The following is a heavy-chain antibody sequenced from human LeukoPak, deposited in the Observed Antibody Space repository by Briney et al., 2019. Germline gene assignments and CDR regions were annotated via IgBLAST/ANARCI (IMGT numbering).Heavy chain of an antibody. CDR1: GGTYDRFA. CDR2: IIPIFGTT. V-gene: IGHV1-69*05. D-gene: IGHD3-16*01. Sequence: SVKVSCKASGGTYDRFAISWVRLAPGQGLEWVGQIIPIFGTTNYAQKFQGRVTITTDESTTIAYMELNTLRSEDTAVYYCAREGGYYFDYWGQGTLVTVSS. CDR3: AREGGYYFDY. J-gene: IGHJ4*02.